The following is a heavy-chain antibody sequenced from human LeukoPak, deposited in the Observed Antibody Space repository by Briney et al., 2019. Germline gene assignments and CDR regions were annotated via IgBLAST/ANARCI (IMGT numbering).Heavy chain of an antibody. D-gene: IGHD6-13*01. Sequence: ASVNVSCKASGYTFTSYGIRWVRQAPGQGLGWMGWISAYNGNTNYAQKLQGRVTMTTDTSTSTSYMELRSLRSDDTAVYYCARSHSSSSFHWFDPWGQGTLVTVSS. V-gene: IGHV1-18*01. CDR2: ISAYNGNT. CDR3: ARSHSSSSFHWFDP. CDR1: GYTFTSYG. J-gene: IGHJ5*02.